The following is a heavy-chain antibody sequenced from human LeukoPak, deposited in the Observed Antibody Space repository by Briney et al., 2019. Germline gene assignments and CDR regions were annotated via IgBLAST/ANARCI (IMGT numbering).Heavy chain of an antibody. V-gene: IGHV3-48*01. CDR3: ASDHTAIFGVVTVD. D-gene: IGHD3-3*01. CDR1: GFTFSSYS. Sequence: GGSLTLSCAASGFTFSSYSMNWLRQAPGKGLEWVSYISSSSSTIYYADSVKGRFTISRDNAKNSLYLQMNSLRAEDTAVYYCASDHTAIFGVVTVDWGQGTLVTVSS. CDR2: ISSSSSTI. J-gene: IGHJ4*02.